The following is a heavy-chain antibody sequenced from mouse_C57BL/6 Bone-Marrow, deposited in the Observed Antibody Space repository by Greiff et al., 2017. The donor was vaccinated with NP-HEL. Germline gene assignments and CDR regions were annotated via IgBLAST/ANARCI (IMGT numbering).Heavy chain of an antibody. CDR1: GYTFTSYT. CDR3: ARWRGSSYFDY. V-gene: IGHV1-4*01. Sequence: VQLQQSGAELARPGASVKMSCKASGYTFTSYTMHWVKQRPGQGLEWIGYINPSSGYTKYNQKFKDKATLTADKSSSTAYMQLGSLTSEDSAVYYCARWRGSSYFDYWGQGTTLTVSS. CDR2: INPSSGYT. D-gene: IGHD1-1*01. J-gene: IGHJ2*01.